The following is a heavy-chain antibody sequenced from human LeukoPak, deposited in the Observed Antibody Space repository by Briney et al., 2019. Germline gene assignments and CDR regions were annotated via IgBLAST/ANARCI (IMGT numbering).Heavy chain of an antibody. CDR1: GFTFSDHY. D-gene: IGHD4-11*01. V-gene: IGHV3-11*03. Sequence: GGSLRLSCAASGFTFSDHYMSWIRQAPGKGLEWVSYISSSSSFTNYADSVKGRFTISRDNAKTSLYLQMNSLRAEDTAVYYCTHHDYSNYVATVDYWGQGTLVTVSS. CDR2: ISSSSSFT. J-gene: IGHJ4*02. CDR3: THHDYSNYVATVDY.